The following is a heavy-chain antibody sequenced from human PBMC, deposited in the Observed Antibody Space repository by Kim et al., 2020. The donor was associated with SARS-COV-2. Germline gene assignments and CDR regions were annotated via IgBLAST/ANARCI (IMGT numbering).Heavy chain of an antibody. CDR3: AKDYYDSSGYYVNPCFDY. CDR2: ISGSGGST. D-gene: IGHD3-22*01. V-gene: IGHV3-23*01. Sequence: GGSLRLSCAASGFTFSSYAMSWVRQAPGKGLEWVSAISGSGGSTYYADSVKGRFTISRDNSKNTLYLQMNSLRAEDTAVYYCAKDYYDSSGYYVNPCFDYWGQGTLVTVSS. CDR1: GFTFSSYA. J-gene: IGHJ4*02.